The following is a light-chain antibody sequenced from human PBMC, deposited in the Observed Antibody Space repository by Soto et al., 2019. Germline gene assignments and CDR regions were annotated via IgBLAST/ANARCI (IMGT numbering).Light chain of an antibody. CDR1: SSDVGGYNS. CDR2: EVS. Sequence: QSVLTQPPSSSVSPGQSVTISCTGTSSDVGGYNSVSWYQQHPGKAPKLMIYEVSKRPSGVPDRFSGSKSGNTASLTVSGLQAEDEADYYCSSHAGGHSYVFGTGTKVTVL. J-gene: IGLJ1*01. CDR3: SSHAGGHSYV. V-gene: IGLV2-8*01.